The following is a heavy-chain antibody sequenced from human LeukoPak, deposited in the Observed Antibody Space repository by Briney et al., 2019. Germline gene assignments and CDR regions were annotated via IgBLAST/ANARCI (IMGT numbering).Heavy chain of an antibody. J-gene: IGHJ4*02. CDR1: GGSISSGSYF. CDR3: ARVSTANDFDY. V-gene: IGHV4-61*02. D-gene: IGHD2-8*01. CDR2: IYTSGST. Sequence: SETLSLTCTVSGGSISSGSYFWSWIRQPAVKGLGWIGRIYTSGSTNYNPSLKSRVTMSVDTSKNQFSLKLSSVTAADTAVYYCARVSTANDFDYWGQGTLVTVSS.